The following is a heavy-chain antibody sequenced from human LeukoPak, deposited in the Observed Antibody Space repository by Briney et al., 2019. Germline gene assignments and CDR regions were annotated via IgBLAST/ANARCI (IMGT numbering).Heavy chain of an antibody. CDR3: ARAKYYDSSGYPLDY. J-gene: IGHJ4*02. CDR1: GYTFTSYG. D-gene: IGHD3-22*01. Sequence: ASVKVSCKASGYTFTSYGISWVRQAPGQGLEWMGWISAYNGNTNYAQKLQGRVTMTTDTSTSTAYMELRSLRSDDTAVYYCARAKYYDSSGYPLDYWGQGTLVTVSS. CDR2: ISAYNGNT. V-gene: IGHV1-18*01.